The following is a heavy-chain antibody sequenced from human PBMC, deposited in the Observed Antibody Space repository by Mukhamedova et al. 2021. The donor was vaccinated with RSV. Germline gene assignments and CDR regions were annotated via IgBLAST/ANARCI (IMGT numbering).Heavy chain of an antibody. J-gene: IGHJ5*02. CDR3: ARAISSWYRYWFDP. CDR1: GGYFSGYY. CDR2: INHSGST. V-gene: IGHV4-34*01. Sequence: GGYFSGYYWSWIRQPPGKGLEWIGEINHSGSTNYNPSLKSRVTISVDTSKNQFSLKLSSVTAADTAVYYCARAISSWYRYWFDPWG. D-gene: IGHD6-13*01.